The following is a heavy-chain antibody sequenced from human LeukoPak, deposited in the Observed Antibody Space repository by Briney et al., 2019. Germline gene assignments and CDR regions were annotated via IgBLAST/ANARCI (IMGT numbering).Heavy chain of an antibody. CDR1: EITLRNYH. J-gene: IGHJ6*02. Sequence: PGGSLRLSCEASEITLRNYHMHWVRQAPGKGLEWVAAIGSAGDTYYSGSVRGRFTISRENANNSLTLQMNRLTAGDTAVYYCARARFSLIRGIISYGLDVWGQGTTVTVSS. CDR3: ARARFSLIRGIISYGLDV. V-gene: IGHV3-13*01. D-gene: IGHD3-10*01. CDR2: IGSAGDT.